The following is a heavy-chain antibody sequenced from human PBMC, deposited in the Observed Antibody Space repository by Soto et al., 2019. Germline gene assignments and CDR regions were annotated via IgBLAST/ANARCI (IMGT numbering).Heavy chain of an antibody. Sequence: PSETLSLTCAVYGGSFSGYYWSWIRQPPGKGLEWIGEINHSGSTNYNPSLKSRVTISVDTPRNQFSLKLSSVTAADTAVYYCARHRRLGYYGSGSYVTTIDYYYYYGMDVWGQGTTVTVSS. D-gene: IGHD3-10*01. CDR2: INHSGST. CDR1: GGSFSGYY. J-gene: IGHJ6*02. V-gene: IGHV4-34*01. CDR3: ARHRRLGYYGSGSYVTTIDYYYYYGMDV.